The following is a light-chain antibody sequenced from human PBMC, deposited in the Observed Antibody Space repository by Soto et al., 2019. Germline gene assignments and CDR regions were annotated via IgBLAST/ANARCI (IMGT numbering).Light chain of an antibody. CDR2: GAS. V-gene: IGKV3-20*01. CDR1: PSVSSSY. Sequence: EIVLTQSPGTLSLSPGEIATLSCRASPSVSSSYLAWYQQKPGQAPRLLIYGASSRATGIPDRFSGSASRTAFTLTISRLEPEDVAVYYCQQDGCSGLTFGGGTKVEIK. J-gene: IGKJ4*01. CDR3: QQDGCSGLT.